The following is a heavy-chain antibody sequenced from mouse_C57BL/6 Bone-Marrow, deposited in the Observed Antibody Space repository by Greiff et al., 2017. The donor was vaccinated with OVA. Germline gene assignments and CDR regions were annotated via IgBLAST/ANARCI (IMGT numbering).Heavy chain of an antibody. D-gene: IGHD6-1*01. CDR3: ARRELFYPYAMDY. Sequence: EVQLQQSGPELVKPGASVKISCKASGYTFTDYYMNWVKQSHGKSLEWIGDINPNNGGTSYNQKFKGKATLPVDKSSSTAYMELRSLTSEYSAFYYCARRELFYPYAMDYWGQGTSVTVSS. V-gene: IGHV1-26*01. J-gene: IGHJ4*01. CDR2: INPNNGGT. CDR1: GYTFTDYY.